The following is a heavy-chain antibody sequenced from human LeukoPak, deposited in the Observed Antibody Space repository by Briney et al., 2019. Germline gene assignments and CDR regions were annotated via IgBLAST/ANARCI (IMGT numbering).Heavy chain of an antibody. V-gene: IGHV3-30*14. D-gene: IGHD3-3*01. CDR2: ISYDGSNK. CDR3: ASGRDFGVVFDH. Sequence: GGSLRLSCAASGFTFSSYAMHWVRQAPGKGLEWVAVISYDGSNKYYADSVKGRFTISRDNSKNTVSLQMNSLRAEDTAVYYCASGRDFGVVFDHWGQGTLVTVSS. J-gene: IGHJ4*02. CDR1: GFTFSSYA.